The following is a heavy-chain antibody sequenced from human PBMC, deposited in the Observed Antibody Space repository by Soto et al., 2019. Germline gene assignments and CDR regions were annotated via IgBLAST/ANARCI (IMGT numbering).Heavy chain of an antibody. J-gene: IGHJ6*02. Sequence: QVQLVQSGAEVKKPGSSVNVSSKASGGTFGSYAISWVRQAPGQGPEWMGGIIPITGTANYAQKFQGRVTITADESTSTACMQLSSLRSEDTAVYYCARSQGSSTSLEIYYYYYYGMDVWGQGTTVTVSS. D-gene: IGHD2-2*01. V-gene: IGHV1-69*01. CDR1: GGTFGSYA. CDR2: IIPITGTA. CDR3: ARSQGSSTSLEIYYYYYYGMDV.